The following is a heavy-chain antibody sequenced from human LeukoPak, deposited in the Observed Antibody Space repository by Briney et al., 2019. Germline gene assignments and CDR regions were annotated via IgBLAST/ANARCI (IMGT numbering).Heavy chain of an antibody. CDR3: AKGVEYYDILTGYWDYFDY. Sequence: GGSLRLYCAASGFTFSSYAMSWVRQAPGKGLEWVSAISGSGGSTYYADSVKGRFTISRDNSKNTLYLQMNSLRAEDTAVYYCAKGVEYYDILTGYWDYFDYWGQGTLVTVSS. CDR2: ISGSGGST. CDR1: GFTFSSYA. V-gene: IGHV3-23*01. D-gene: IGHD3-9*01. J-gene: IGHJ4*02.